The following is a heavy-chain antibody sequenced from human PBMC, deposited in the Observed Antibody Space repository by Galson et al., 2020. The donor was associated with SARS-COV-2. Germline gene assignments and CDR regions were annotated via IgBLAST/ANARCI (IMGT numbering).Heavy chain of an antibody. D-gene: IGHD6-19*01. V-gene: IGHV3-64D*08. CDR2: ISNNGDTT. CDR3: VKDSSSAWYGSL. CDR1: GFTFSTYA. J-gene: IGHJ4*02. Sequence: TGGSLRLSCSASGFTFSTYAMHWVRQAPGKGLEYVSTISNNGDTTNYADSVQGRFTISRDNSKNTFYLQMRSPRAEDTALYYCVKDSSSAWYGSLWGQGTQVTVSS.